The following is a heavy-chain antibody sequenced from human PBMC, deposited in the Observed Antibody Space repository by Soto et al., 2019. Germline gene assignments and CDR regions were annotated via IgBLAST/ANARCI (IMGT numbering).Heavy chain of an antibody. J-gene: IGHJ4*02. CDR2: MNPNSGTT. D-gene: IGHD1-26*01. V-gene: IGHV1-8*01. Sequence: QVQLVQSGAEVKKPGASVKVSCKASGYTFTSYDINWVRQATGQGLEWMGWMNPNSGTTGYAQKFQGRVTITRNTPKPTANMALSSLRSEDTAVYYCAREISGSYRFDYWGQGTRVTLSS. CDR3: AREISGSYRFDY. CDR1: GYTFTSYD.